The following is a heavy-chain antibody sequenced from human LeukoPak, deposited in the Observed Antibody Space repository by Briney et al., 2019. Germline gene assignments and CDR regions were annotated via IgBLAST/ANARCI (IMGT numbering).Heavy chain of an antibody. CDR2: IYYSGNT. CDR1: GGSLSSHY. J-gene: IGHJ5*02. V-gene: IGHV4-59*11. D-gene: IGHD3-22*01. CDR3: ASSGDPYSYYYDSSGYLP. Sequence: SETLSLTCTVSGGSLSSHYWSWIRQPPGEGREWIGYIYYSGNTNYNPSLKSRVTISVDPSKNQFSLKLSSVTAADTAVYYCASSGDPYSYYYDSSGYLPWGQGTLVTVSS.